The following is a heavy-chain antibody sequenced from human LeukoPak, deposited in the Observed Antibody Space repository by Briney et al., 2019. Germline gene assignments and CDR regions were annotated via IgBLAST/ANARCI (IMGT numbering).Heavy chain of an antibody. J-gene: IGHJ4*02. CDR3: ARDNTMVRGVIMLGYFDY. Sequence: ASVKVSCKASGYTFTSYGISWVRQAPGQGREWMGWISAYNGNTNYAQKLQGRVTMTTDTSTSTAYMERRSLRSDDTAVYYCARDNTMVRGVIMLGYFDYWGQGTLVTVSS. D-gene: IGHD3-10*01. V-gene: IGHV1-18*01. CDR2: ISAYNGNT. CDR1: GYTFTSYG.